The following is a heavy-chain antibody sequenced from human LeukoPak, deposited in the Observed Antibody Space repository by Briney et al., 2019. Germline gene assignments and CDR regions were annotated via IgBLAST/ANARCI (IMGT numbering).Heavy chain of an antibody. CDR3: ARPSIAVAGSPFDY. V-gene: IGHV4-59*05. J-gene: IGHJ4*02. Sequence: SETLSLTCTVSGGSISSYYWSWIRQPPGKGLEWIGSIYYSGSTYYNPSLKSRVTISVDTSKNQFSLKLSSVTAADTAVYYCARPSIAVAGSPFDYWGQGTLVTVSS. CDR2: IYYSGST. D-gene: IGHD6-19*01. CDR1: GGSISSYY.